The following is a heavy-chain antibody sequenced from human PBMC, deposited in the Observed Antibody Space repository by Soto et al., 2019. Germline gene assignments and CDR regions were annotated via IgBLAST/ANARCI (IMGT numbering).Heavy chain of an antibody. Sequence: QVQLVQSGAAVKKPGASVKVSCKASGYTFTSYGFSWVRQAPGQGLEWMGWISAYNGNTNYAQKLQGRVTMTTDTTQRTALNEVKDLGSCETAGYFRADYQPYPFFHRMDVWGQGTTVTVSS. D-gene: IGHD3-10*01. V-gene: IGHV1-18*01. CDR2: ISAYNGNT. CDR3: ADYQPYPFFHRMDV. CDR1: GYTFTSYG. J-gene: IGHJ6*02.